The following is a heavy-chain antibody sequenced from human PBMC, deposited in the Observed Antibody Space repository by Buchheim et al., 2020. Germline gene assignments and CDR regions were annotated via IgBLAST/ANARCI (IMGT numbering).Heavy chain of an antibody. CDR2: ISYDGSNK. CDR3: ARDEGSSWYRVGYYYGMDV. J-gene: IGHJ6*02. V-gene: IGHV3-30*04. Sequence: QVQLVESGGGVVQPGRSLRLSCAASGLTFSSYAMHWVRQAPGKGLEWVAVISYDGSNKYYADSVKGRFTISRDNSKNTLYLQMNSLRAEDTAVYYCARDEGSSWYRVGYYYGMDVWGQGTT. CDR1: GLTFSSYA. D-gene: IGHD6-13*01.